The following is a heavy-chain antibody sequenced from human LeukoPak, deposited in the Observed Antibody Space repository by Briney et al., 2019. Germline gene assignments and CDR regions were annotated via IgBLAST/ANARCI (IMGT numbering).Heavy chain of an antibody. D-gene: IGHD3-10*01. CDR1: GFTFSSYA. CDR3: AKASRGVLIAFDI. V-gene: IGHV3-23*01. Sequence: PGRSLRLSCAASGFTFSSYAMSWVRQAPGKGLEWVSAITGGGGSTYYADSVKGRFTISRDNSKNTLYLQMNSLRAEDTAVYYCAKASRGVLIAFDIWGQGTMVTVSS. CDR2: ITGGGGST. J-gene: IGHJ3*02.